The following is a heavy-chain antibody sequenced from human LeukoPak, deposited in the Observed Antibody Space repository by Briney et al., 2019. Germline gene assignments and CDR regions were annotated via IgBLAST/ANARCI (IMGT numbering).Heavy chain of an antibody. V-gene: IGHV4-39*07. Sequence: PSETLSLTCTVSGGSISSRSYYWGWIRQPPGKGPDWIGSMSYSGTTYYNPSFNSRVTISVDTSKNQFSLKLSSVTAADTAVYYCARGLTTVTTGDYWGQGTLVTVSS. J-gene: IGHJ4*02. D-gene: IGHD4-17*01. CDR1: GGSISSRSYY. CDR2: MSYSGTT. CDR3: ARGLTTVTTGDY.